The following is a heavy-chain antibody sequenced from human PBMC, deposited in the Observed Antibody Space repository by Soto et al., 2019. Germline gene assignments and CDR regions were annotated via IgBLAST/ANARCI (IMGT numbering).Heavy chain of an antibody. CDR3: VRVVAIPGYPDN. Sequence: GASVKVSCKTSGCTISSYAISCVRQAPGQGLEWMGGIVPIVDTSTYAQKFQGRVTITADESTSTAYMELSSLRSDDTAIYYCVRVVAIPGYPDNWGQGTLVTVSS. V-gene: IGHV1-69*13. D-gene: IGHD5-12*01. CDR1: GCTISSYA. J-gene: IGHJ4*02. CDR2: IVPIVDTS.